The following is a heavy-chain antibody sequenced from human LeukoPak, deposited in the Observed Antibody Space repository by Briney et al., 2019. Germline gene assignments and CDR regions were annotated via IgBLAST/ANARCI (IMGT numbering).Heavy chain of an antibody. CDR3: VRQAQEDY. V-gene: IGHV3-30*03. J-gene: IGHJ4*02. Sequence: PGRSLRLPCVASGFDFNTFGMHWVRQAPDTGLEWVAVISWDGSDKYYADSVKGRFTISRDNSKNTLYLQMDSLRSEDTGVYYCVRQAQEDYWGQGTLVTVSS. CDR2: ISWDGSDK. CDR1: GFDFNTFG.